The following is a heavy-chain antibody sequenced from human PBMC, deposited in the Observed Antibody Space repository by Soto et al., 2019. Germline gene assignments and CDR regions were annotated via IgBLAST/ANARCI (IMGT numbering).Heavy chain of an antibody. Sequence: SETLSLTCAVYGGSFSGYYWSWIRQPPGKGLEWIGEINHSGSTNCNPSLKSRVTISVDTSKNQFSLKLSSVTAADTAVYYCARGLLSLGELSLTRYYFDYWGQGTLVTVSS. CDR2: INHSGST. CDR1: GGSFSGYY. CDR3: ARGLLSLGELSLTRYYFDY. V-gene: IGHV4-34*01. J-gene: IGHJ4*02. D-gene: IGHD3-16*02.